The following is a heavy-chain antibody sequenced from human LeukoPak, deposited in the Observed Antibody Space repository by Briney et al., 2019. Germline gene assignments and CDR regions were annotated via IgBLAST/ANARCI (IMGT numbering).Heavy chain of an antibody. CDR1: GYTFTSYY. J-gene: IGHJ6*02. Sequence: ASVKVSCKASGYTFTSYYMHWVRQAPGQGLEWMGIINPSGGSTSYAQKFQGRVTMTRDTSTSTAYMELSSLRSEDTAVYYCARVLIRGAAAGMELHSSMDVWGQGTTVTVS. CDR3: ARVLIRGAAAGMELHSSMDV. D-gene: IGHD6-13*01. CDR2: INPSGGST. V-gene: IGHV1-46*01.